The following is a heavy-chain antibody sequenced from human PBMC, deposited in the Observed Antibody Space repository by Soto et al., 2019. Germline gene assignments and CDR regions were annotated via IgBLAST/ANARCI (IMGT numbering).Heavy chain of an antibody. CDR3: VRCCSTTKCPFDY. J-gene: IGHJ4*02. CDR2: IYYSGNT. CDR1: GGSISSGGSY. D-gene: IGHD2-2*01. Sequence: SETLSLTCTVSGGSISSGGSYWGWIRQPPGKGLEWIGYIYYSGNTYFNPSLKSRVTLSVDTSKNQFSLNLSSVTAADTAVYYCVRCCSTTKCPFDYWGQGTLVTVSS. V-gene: IGHV4-30-4*01.